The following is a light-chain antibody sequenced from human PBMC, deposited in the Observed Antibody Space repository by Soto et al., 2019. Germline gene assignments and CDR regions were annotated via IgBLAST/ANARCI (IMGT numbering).Light chain of an antibody. V-gene: IGLV1-47*01. J-gene: IGLJ2*01. CDR3: AAWDDSLSGVI. CDR1: SSNIGTNY. CDR2: RNN. Sequence: QSVLTQPPSASGTPGQRVTISCSGSSSNIGTNYVYWYQQLPGTAPKVLIYRNNQRPSGVPDRFSSSKSGTSASLAISGLRSEDEADYYCAAWDDSLSGVIFGGGTKLTVL.